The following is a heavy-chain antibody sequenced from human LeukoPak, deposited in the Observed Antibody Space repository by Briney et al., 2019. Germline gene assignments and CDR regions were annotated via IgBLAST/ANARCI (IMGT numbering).Heavy chain of an antibody. Sequence: PSETLSLTCTVSGGSISSYYWSWIRQPPGKGLEWIGYIYYSGSTNYNPSLKSRVTISVDTSKNQFSLKLSSVTAADTAVYYCARGGYSSGWYLIDYWAQGPLVTVSS. V-gene: IGHV4-59*01. CDR3: ARGGYSSGWYLIDY. CDR2: IYYSGST. CDR1: GGSISSYY. J-gene: IGHJ4*02. D-gene: IGHD6-19*01.